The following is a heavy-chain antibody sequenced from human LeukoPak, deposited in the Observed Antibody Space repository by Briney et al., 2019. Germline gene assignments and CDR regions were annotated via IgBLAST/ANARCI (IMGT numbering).Heavy chain of an antibody. V-gene: IGHV1-69*04. CDR2: IIPVVGIL. CDR1: GGTFSSYG. J-gene: IGHJ4*02. CDR3: ARAYYGSGSLDY. Sequence: VASVKVSCKASGGTFSSYGINWVRQAPGLGLEWMARIIPVVGILNYAQKFQGRVTITRDTSASTAYMELSSLRSEDTAVYYCARAYYGSGSLDYWGQGTLVTVSS. D-gene: IGHD3-10*01.